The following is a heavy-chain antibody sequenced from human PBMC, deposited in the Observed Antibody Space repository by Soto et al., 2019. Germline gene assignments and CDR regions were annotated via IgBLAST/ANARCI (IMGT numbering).Heavy chain of an antibody. D-gene: IGHD3-22*01. Sequence: SLRLSCAASGFTFSTYAMSWVRQAPGKGLEWVSSISGTGGSTYYADSVKGRFTISRDKSRNTLYLQMNSLRAEDTAVYYCARLHDSSGYYPYGMDVWGQGTTVTVSS. CDR1: GFTFSTYA. V-gene: IGHV3-23*01. J-gene: IGHJ6*02. CDR2: ISGTGGST. CDR3: ARLHDSSGYYPYGMDV.